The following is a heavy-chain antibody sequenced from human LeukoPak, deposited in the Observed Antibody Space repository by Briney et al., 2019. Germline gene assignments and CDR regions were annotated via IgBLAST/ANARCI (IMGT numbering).Heavy chain of an antibody. Sequence: PGGSLRLSCAASGFTFSSYSMNWVRQAPGKGLEWVSYISSSSSTIYYADSVEGRFTISRDNAKNSLYLQMNSLRAEDTAVYYCARGSHSSGWHYLFDYWGQGTLVTVSS. D-gene: IGHD6-19*01. CDR2: ISSSSSTI. V-gene: IGHV3-48*01. CDR3: ARGSHSSGWHYLFDY. J-gene: IGHJ4*02. CDR1: GFTFSSYS.